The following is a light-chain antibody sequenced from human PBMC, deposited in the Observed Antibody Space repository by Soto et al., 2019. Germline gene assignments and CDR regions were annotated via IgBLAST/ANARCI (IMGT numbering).Light chain of an antibody. J-gene: IGKJ1*01. CDR3: QQYNSYWT. Sequence: DIQMTQSPSSLSASLGDRVTITCRASQSISSYLNWYQQKPGKAPKLLIYAASSLQSGVPSRFSGSGSGTDFTLTISSLQPEDFATYYCQQYNSYWTFGQGTKV. CDR1: QSISSY. V-gene: IGKV1-39*01. CDR2: AAS.